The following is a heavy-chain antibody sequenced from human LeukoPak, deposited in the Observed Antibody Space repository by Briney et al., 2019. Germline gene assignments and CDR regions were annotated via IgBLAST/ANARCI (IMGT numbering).Heavy chain of an antibody. CDR1: GYTFTDYY. CDR2: ISPDSGRT. D-gene: IGHD5-24*01. J-gene: IGHJ4*02. V-gene: IGHV1-2*02. CDR3: ARDTRSSYLQYYFDY. Sequence: ASVKVSCKASGYTFTDYYMHWVRQAPGQGLEWIGWISPDSGRTGFAQKFQGRVTMTRDTSISTAYMELSRLGYDDTAVYYCARDTRSSYLQYYFDYWGQGTLVTVSS.